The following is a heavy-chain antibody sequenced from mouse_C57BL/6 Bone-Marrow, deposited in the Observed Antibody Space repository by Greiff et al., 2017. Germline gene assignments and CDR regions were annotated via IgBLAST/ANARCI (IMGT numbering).Heavy chain of an antibody. CDR3: AIYYGYDGRPYFDY. J-gene: IGHJ2*01. CDR2: IYPGSGNT. V-gene: IGHV1-76*01. D-gene: IGHD2-2*01. Sequence: VKLMESGAELVRPGASVKLSCKASGYTFTDYYINWVKQRPGQGLEWIARIYPGSGNTYYNEKFKGKATLTAEKSSSTAYMQLSSLTSEDSAVYFCAIYYGYDGRPYFDYWGQGTTLTVSS. CDR1: GYTFTDYY.